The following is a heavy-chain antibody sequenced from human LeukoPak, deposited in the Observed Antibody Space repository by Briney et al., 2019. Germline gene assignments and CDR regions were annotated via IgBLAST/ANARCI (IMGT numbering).Heavy chain of an antibody. J-gene: IGHJ4*02. CDR3: ARGGYLSYSGF. V-gene: IGHV4-30-2*01. CDR2: IYHSGST. CDR1: GGSISSGGYR. D-gene: IGHD1-1*01. Sequence: PSETLSLTCAVSGGSISSGGYRWSWIRQPPGKGLEWIGYIYHSGSTYYNPSLKSRVTISVDRSKNQLSLKLSSVTAADTAVYYCARGGYLSYSGFWGQGTLVTVSS.